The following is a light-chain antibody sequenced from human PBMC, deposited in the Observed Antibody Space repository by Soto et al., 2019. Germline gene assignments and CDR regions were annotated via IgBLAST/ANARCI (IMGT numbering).Light chain of an antibody. CDR3: QRYNTYPLT. CDR2: KAS. J-gene: IGKJ4*01. V-gene: IGKV1-5*03. CDR1: QSIRSW. Sequence: DLQMTQSPSTLSASVGDRVTITCRASQSIRSWLAWYQQKPGKAPKVLIYKASSLESGVPSRFSGSGSGTEFTLTISSLQPDDSATYYCQRYNTYPLTFGGGTKVDIK.